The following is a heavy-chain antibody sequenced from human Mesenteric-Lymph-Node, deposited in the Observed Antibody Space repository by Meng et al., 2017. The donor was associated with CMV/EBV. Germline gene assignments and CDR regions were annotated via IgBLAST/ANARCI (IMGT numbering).Heavy chain of an antibody. J-gene: IGHJ5*02. Sequence: PEGTLSNSTISWVRQAPGQGLEWMGGIIPIFGITNYAQKFQDRVTITADESTNMGYMDISSLRSEDTAVYYCVRGERDFNFLHWFDTWGRGTLVTVSS. CDR2: IIPIFGIT. CDR1: EGTLSNST. V-gene: IGHV1-69*01. CDR3: VRGERDFNFLHWFDT. D-gene: IGHD1-20*01.